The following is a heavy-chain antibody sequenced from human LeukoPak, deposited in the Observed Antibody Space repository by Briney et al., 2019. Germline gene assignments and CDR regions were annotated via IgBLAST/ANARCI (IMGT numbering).Heavy chain of an antibody. CDR2: IYYSGST. CDR1: GGSISSYY. Sequence: SETLSLTCTVSGGSISSYYWSWIRQPAGKGLEWIGYIYYSGSTNYNPSLKSRVTISVDTSKNQFSLKLSSVTAADTAVYYCARSSNYYDSSGSGYWGQGTLVTVSS. V-gene: IGHV4-59*01. J-gene: IGHJ4*02. CDR3: ARSSNYYDSSGSGY. D-gene: IGHD3-22*01.